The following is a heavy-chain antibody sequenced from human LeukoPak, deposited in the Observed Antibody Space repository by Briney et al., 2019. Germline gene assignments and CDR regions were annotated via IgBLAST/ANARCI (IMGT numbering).Heavy chain of an antibody. CDR3: AKDLIIGSLLTVCMDV. CDR2: ISGSGGST. CDR1: GFTFSSYA. J-gene: IGHJ6*02. D-gene: IGHD2-15*01. Sequence: GGSLRLSCAASGFTFSSYAMSWVRQAPGKGLEWVSAISGSGGSTYYADSVKGRFTISRDNSKNTLYLQMNSLRAEDTAVYYCAKDLIIGSLLTVCMDVWGQGTTVTVSS. V-gene: IGHV3-23*01.